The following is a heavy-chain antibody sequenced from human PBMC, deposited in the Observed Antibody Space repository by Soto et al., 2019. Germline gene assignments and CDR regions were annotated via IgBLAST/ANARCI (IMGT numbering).Heavy chain of an antibody. CDR1: GYTFTSYG. CDR2: ISAYNGNT. Sequence: ASVKVSFKASGYTFTSYGISWVRQAPGQGLEWMGWISAYNGNTNYAQKLQGRVTMTTDTSTSTAYMELRSLRSDDTAVYYCARDRILTTFGVVIMEAWFAPWGQGTPVTVSS. J-gene: IGHJ5*02. V-gene: IGHV1-18*01. D-gene: IGHD3-3*01. CDR3: ARDRILTTFGVVIMEAWFAP.